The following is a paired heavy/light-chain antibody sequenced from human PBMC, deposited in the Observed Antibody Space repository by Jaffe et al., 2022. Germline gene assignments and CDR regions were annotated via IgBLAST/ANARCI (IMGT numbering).Light chain of an antibody. Sequence: DIQMTQSPSTLSASVGDTVTITCRASQSISTWLAWYQQKPGKAPKLLIYKASNLESGVPSRFSGSGSGTEFTLTISSLQPDDFATYYCQHCDNYPYTFGQGTKLEI. V-gene: IGKV1-5*03. CDR2: KAS. CDR1: QSISTW. CDR3: QHCDNYPYT. J-gene: IGKJ2*01.
Heavy chain of an antibody. CDR1: GFNFNMYS. CDR3: ASPRSYDFWSGSAGGFDY. Sequence: VQLVESGGHLAQPGGSLRLSCVASGFNFNMYSMNWVRQAPGKGLEWVSYISSTGTTKSYADSVNGRFTISRDNAKNSVYLQMSSLRAEDTAVYYCASPRSYDFWSGSAGGFDYWGQGTLVTVSS. V-gene: IGHV3-48*01. D-gene: IGHD3-3*01. CDR2: ISSTGTTK. J-gene: IGHJ4*02.